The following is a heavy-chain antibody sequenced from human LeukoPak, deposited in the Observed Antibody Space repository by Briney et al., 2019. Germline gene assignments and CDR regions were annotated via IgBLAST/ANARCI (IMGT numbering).Heavy chain of an antibody. CDR3: ARLSGSGSYYIDY. D-gene: IGHD3-10*01. CDR2: ISSSSSYI. J-gene: IGHJ4*02. CDR1: GFTFSSYS. Sequence: GGSLRLSCAASGFTFSSYSMNWVRQAPGKGLEWASSISSSSSYIYYADSVKGRFTISRDNAKNSLYLQMNSLRAEDTAVYYCARLSGSGSYYIDYWGQGTLVTVSS. V-gene: IGHV3-21*01.